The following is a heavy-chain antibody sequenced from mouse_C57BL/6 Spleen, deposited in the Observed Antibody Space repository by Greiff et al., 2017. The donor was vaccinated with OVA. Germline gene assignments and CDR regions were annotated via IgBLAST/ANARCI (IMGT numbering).Heavy chain of an antibody. V-gene: IGHV1-82*01. CDR2: LYPGDGDT. CDR1: GYAFSSSW. CDR3: ARRGETFYAMDY. Sequence: QVQLQQSGPELVKPGASVKISCKASGYAFSSSWMNWVKQRPGKGLEWIGRLYPGDGDTNYNGKFTGKATLTADKSSSTAYMQLSSLTSEDSAVYFCARRGETFYAMDYWGQGTSVTVSS. J-gene: IGHJ4*01.